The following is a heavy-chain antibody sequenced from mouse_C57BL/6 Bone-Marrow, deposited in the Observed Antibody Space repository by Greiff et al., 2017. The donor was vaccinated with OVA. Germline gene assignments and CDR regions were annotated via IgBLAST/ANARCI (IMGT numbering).Heavy chain of an antibody. Sequence: QVQLQQPGAELVKPGASVKLSCKASGYTFTSYWMQWVKQRPGQGLEWIGEIDPSGSYTNYNQKFKGKATLTVDTSSSTTYMQLSSLTSEDSAVYDCAGGDYYEYSYGYFDVWGTGTTVTVSS. CDR3: AGGDYYEYSYGYFDV. V-gene: IGHV1-50*01. CDR1: GYTFTSYW. CDR2: IDPSGSYT. J-gene: IGHJ1*03. D-gene: IGHD2-4*01.